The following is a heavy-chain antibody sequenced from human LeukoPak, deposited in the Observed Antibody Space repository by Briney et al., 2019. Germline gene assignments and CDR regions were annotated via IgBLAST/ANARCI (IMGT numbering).Heavy chain of an antibody. J-gene: IGHJ5*02. V-gene: IGHV4-39*02. CDR3: ARDGRGSYDP. Sequence: KPSETLSLTCTVSGGSISSSSYYWGWIRQPPGKGLEWIGSIYYSGSTYYNPSLKSRVTISVDTSKNQFSLKLSSVTAADTAVYYCARDGRGSYDPWGQGTLVTVSS. CDR2: IYYSGST. D-gene: IGHD1-26*01. CDR1: GGSISSSSYY.